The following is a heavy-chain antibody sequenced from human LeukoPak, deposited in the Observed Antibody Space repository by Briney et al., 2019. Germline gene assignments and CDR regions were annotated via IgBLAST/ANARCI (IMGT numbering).Heavy chain of an antibody. V-gene: IGHV4-39*07. CDR3: ARVAWFGESDYGMDV. D-gene: IGHD3-10*01. CDR1: GGSISSSSYY. Sequence: SETLSLTCTVSGGSISSSSYYWGWIRQPPGKGLEWIGSIYYSGSTNYNPSLKSRVTMSLDTSKNQFSLKLSSVTAADTAVYYCARVAWFGESDYGMDVWGQGTTVTVSS. J-gene: IGHJ6*02. CDR2: IYYSGST.